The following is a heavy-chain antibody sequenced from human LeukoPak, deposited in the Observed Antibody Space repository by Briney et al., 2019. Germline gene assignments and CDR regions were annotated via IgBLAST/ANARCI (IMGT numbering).Heavy chain of an antibody. D-gene: IGHD6-6*01. CDR2: IHPNSGGT. CDR1: GYTFSGHY. V-gene: IGHV1-2*02. Sequence: ASVKVPCKASGYTFSGHYMHWVRQAPGQGLGWMGWIHPNSGGTNYAQKFQGRVTMTGDTSISTAYMELSRLRSDDTAVYFCAREYSSSSWVFDFWGQGTLVTVSS. J-gene: IGHJ4*02. CDR3: AREYSSSSWVFDF.